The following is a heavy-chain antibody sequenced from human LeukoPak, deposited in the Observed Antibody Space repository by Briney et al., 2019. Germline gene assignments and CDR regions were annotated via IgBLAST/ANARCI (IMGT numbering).Heavy chain of an antibody. J-gene: IGHJ6*03. CDR3: TRAASSGPLFTYHMDV. Sequence: SETLSLTCTVSHGSISDNSYYWGWIRQPPGKGLEWIGSVSYSGSTYYNPSLKSRVTISLDTSKNQFSLKLTSMTAADTAVYYCTRAASSGPLFTYHMDVWGKGTTVTVSS. CDR1: HGSISDNSYY. D-gene: IGHD3-22*01. CDR2: VSYSGST. V-gene: IGHV4-39*07.